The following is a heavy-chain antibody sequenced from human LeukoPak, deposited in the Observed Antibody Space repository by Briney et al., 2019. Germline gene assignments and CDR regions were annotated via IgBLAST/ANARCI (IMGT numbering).Heavy chain of an antibody. D-gene: IGHD2-15*01. J-gene: IGHJ6*03. CDR1: GGSISSSNW. V-gene: IGHV4-4*02. CDR2: IYHSGST. Sequence: SGTLSLTCAVSGGSISSSNWWSWVRQPPGKGLEWIGEIYHSGSTNYNPSLKSRVTISVDKSKNQFSLKLSSVTAADTAVYYCARGHPWNRVAATLGSRYSMDVWGKGTTVTTSS. CDR3: ARGHPWNRVAATLGSRYSMDV.